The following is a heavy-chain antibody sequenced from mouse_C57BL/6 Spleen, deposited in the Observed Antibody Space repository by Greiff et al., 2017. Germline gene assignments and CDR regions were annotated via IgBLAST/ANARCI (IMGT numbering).Heavy chain of an antibody. Sequence: QVQLQQSGAELARPGASVKLSCKASGYTFTSYGISWVKQRTGQGLEWIGEIYPRSGNTYYNEKFKGKATLTADKSSSTAYMELRSLTSEDSAVYFCARGSYGNYGYFDVWGTGTTVTVSS. J-gene: IGHJ1*03. D-gene: IGHD2-1*01. CDR3: ARGSYGNYGYFDV. CDR1: GYTFTSYG. V-gene: IGHV1-81*01. CDR2: IYPRSGNT.